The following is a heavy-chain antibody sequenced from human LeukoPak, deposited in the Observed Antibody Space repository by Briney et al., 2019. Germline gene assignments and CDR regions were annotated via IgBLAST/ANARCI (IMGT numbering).Heavy chain of an antibody. Sequence: SGTLSLTCTVSGGSISSYYLSWIRQPPGKGPEWIGYIHYSGSTNYNPPLKSRVTISVGTSKTQFSLKLSSVTAADTAVYYCARRGLYYGSGSYYTGFGYYGMDVWGKGTTVTVSS. D-gene: IGHD3-10*01. J-gene: IGHJ6*04. CDR1: GGSISSYY. V-gene: IGHV4-59*01. CDR2: IHYSGST. CDR3: ARRGLYYGSGSYYTGFGYYGMDV.